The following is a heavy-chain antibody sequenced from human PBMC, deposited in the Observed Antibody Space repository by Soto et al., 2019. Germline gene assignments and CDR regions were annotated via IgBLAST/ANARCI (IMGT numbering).Heavy chain of an antibody. Sequence: SGPTLVNPTETLTLTCTVSGFSLSNARMGVSWIRQPPGKALEWLAHIFSNDEKSYSTSLKSRLTISKDTSKSQVVLTMTNMDPVDTATYYCARVIFADLMTPYGMDVWGQGTTVTVSS. CDR2: IFSNDEK. CDR3: ARVIFADLMTPYGMDV. J-gene: IGHJ6*02. CDR1: GFSLSNARMG. D-gene: IGHD2-8*01. V-gene: IGHV2-26*01.